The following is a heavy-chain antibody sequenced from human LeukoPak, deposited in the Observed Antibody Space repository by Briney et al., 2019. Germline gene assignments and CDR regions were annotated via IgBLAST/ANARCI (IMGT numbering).Heavy chain of an antibody. V-gene: IGHV3-11*01. CDR2: ISSSGSTV. Sequence: GGSLRLSCAASGFTFSDYYMSWIRQAPGKGLEWVSYISSSGSTVYYADSVKGRFTISRDNAKNSLYLQMNSLRAEDTAVYYCARPHIVGATDFQHWGQGTLVTVSS. J-gene: IGHJ1*01. CDR3: ARPHIVGATDFQH. D-gene: IGHD1-26*01. CDR1: GFTFSDYY.